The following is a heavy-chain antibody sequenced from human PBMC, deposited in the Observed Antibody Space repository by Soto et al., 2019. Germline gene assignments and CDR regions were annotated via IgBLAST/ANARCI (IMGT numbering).Heavy chain of an antibody. Sequence: GGSLRLSCAASGFTFSSYAVSLVRQAPGKGPEWISSISGSGSTIYYADSVKGRFTISRDNSKNTLYLQMSSLRAEDTAVYYCAKVFYYYDSSGYYYFEYWGQGTLVTVS. J-gene: IGHJ4*02. CDR3: AKVFYYYDSSGYYYFEY. CDR2: ISGSGSTI. CDR1: GFTFSSYA. D-gene: IGHD3-22*01. V-gene: IGHV3-23*01.